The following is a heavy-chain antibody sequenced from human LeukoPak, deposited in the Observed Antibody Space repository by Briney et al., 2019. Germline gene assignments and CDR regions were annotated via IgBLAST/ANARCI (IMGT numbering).Heavy chain of an antibody. CDR3: AKDISGFDWFHYYFDY. V-gene: IGHV3-23*01. J-gene: IGHJ4*02. CDR2: ISGSVGST. CDR1: GFTFSSYG. D-gene: IGHD3-9*01. Sequence: PGGSLRLSCAASGFTFSSYGMSWVRQAPGKGLEWVSAISGSVGSTYYADSVKGRFTISRDNSKNTLYLQMNSLRAEDTAVYYCAKDISGFDWFHYYFDYWGQGTLVTVSS.